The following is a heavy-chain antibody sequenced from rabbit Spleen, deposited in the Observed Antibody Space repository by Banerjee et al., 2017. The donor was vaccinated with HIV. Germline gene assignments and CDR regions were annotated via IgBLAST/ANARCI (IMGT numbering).Heavy chain of an antibody. Sequence: QQQLEESGGGLVQPEGSLPLTCTASGFSLTTYWICWVRQAPGKGLEWIGCIDTGTGSAHYASWVKGRFTISKTSSTRVTLQVTSLTAADTATYFCARDLVAVIGWNFNLWGPGTLVTVS. CDR1: GFSLTTYW. J-gene: IGHJ4*01. CDR3: ARDLVAVIGWNFNL. CDR2: IDTGTGSA. D-gene: IGHD1-1*01. V-gene: IGHV1S45*01.